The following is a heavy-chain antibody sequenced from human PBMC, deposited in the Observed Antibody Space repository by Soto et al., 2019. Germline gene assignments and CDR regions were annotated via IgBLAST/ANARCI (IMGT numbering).Heavy chain of an antibody. D-gene: IGHD2-21*02. CDR1: GFTFSSYA. J-gene: IGHJ3*02. Sequence: QVKLVESGGGVVKPGRSLRLSCAASGFTFSSYAMHWVRQAPGKGLEWVAVISYDGSNKYYADSVKGRFTISRDNSKNTLYLQMNSLRAEDTAVYYCARAGGDSIWGQGTMVTVSS. V-gene: IGHV3-30-3*01. CDR2: ISYDGSNK. CDR3: ARAGGDSI.